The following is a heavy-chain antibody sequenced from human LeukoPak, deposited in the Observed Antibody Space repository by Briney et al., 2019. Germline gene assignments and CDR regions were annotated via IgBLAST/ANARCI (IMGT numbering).Heavy chain of an antibody. CDR1: GGSISNYY. V-gene: IGHV4-59*08. J-gene: IGHJ4*02. Sequence: KASETLSLTCTVSGGSISNYYWTWIRQPPRKELEWIGYIYYSGSTNYNPSLKSRVTISVDTSKNQFSMKLSSVAAADTAVYYCARGLSNLEYWGQGTLVTVSS. CDR2: IYYSGST. D-gene: IGHD4-11*01. CDR3: ARGLSNLEY.